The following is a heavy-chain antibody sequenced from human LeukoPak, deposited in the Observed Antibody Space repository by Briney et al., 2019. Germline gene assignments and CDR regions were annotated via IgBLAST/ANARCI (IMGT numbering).Heavy chain of an antibody. V-gene: IGHV1-2*02. J-gene: IGHJ4*02. Sequence: ASVKVSCKASGYTFTGYYMHWVRQAPGQGLEWMGWINPNSGGTNYAQKFQGRVTMTRDTSISTAYMELSRLRSDDTAVYYCARASPERGYSYGPLDNYFDYWGQGTLVTVSS. CDR1: GYTFTGYY. CDR2: INPNSGGT. CDR3: ARASPERGYSYGPLDNYFDY. D-gene: IGHD5-18*01.